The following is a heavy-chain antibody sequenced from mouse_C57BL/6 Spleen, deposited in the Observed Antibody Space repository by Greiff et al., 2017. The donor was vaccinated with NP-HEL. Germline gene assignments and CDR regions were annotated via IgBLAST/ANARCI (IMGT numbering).Heavy chain of an antibody. V-gene: IGHV3-6*01. CDR1: GYSITSGYY. J-gene: IGHJ4*01. CDR3: ARDQYYYGQGYYAMDY. CDR2: ISYDGSN. Sequence: ESGPGLVKPSQSLSLTCSVTGYSITSGYYWNWIRQFPGNKLEWMGYISYDGSNNYNPSLKNRISITRDTSKNQFFLKLNSVTTEDTATYYCARDQYYYGQGYYAMDYWGQGTSVTVSS. D-gene: IGHD1-1*01.